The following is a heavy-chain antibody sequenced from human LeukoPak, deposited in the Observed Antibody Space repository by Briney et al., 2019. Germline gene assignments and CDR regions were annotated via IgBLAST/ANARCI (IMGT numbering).Heavy chain of an antibody. J-gene: IGHJ4*02. D-gene: IGHD3-9*01. Sequence: ASVKVSCKASGYTFTSYYMHWVRQAPGQGLEWMGIINPSGGSTSYAQKFQGRVTMTRDTTTSTAYMELSRLRFDDTAVYYCARSPDILTGENFDYWGQGTLVTVSS. V-gene: IGHV1-46*01. CDR1: GYTFTSYY. CDR3: ARSPDILTGENFDY. CDR2: INPSGGST.